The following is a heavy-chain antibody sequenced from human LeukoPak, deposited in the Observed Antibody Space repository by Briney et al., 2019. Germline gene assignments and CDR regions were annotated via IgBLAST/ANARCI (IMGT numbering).Heavy chain of an antibody. CDR3: ARVSFVDYSNYGTIDY. Sequence: TSETLSLTCTVSGGSISSYYWSWIRQPPGKGLEWIGYIYYSGSTNYNPSLKGRVTISVDTSKNQFSLKLSSVTAADTAIYYCARVSFVDYSNYGTIDYWGQGTLVTVSS. J-gene: IGHJ4*02. CDR2: IYYSGST. D-gene: IGHD4-11*01. V-gene: IGHV4-59*01. CDR1: GGSISSYY.